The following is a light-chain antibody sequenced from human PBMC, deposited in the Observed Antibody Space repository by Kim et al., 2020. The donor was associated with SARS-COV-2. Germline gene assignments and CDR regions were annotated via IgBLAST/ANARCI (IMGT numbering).Light chain of an antibody. V-gene: IGLV3-1*01. CDR2: QDN. CDR3: QAWDSSTASLV. J-gene: IGLJ3*02. Sequence: PGQTASITCSGDKLGDKYACWYQQKPGQSPVLVIYQDNKRPSGIPERFSGSNSGNTATLTISGTQAMDEADYYCQAWDSSTASLVFGGGTQLTVL. CDR1: KLGDKY.